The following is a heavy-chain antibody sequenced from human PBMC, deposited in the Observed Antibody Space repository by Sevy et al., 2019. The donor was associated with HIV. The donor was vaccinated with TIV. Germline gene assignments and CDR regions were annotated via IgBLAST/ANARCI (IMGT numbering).Heavy chain of an antibody. CDR1: GFTVSSNY. V-gene: IGHV3-53*01. Sequence: GGSLRLSCAASGFTVSSNYMSWVRQAPGKGLEWVSVIYSGGSTYYADSVKGRFTISRDNSKNTLYLQMNSLRAEDTAVYYCARAMDGNDAFDIWGQGTMVTVSS. CDR2: IYSGGST. CDR3: ARAMDGNDAFDI. J-gene: IGHJ3*02. D-gene: IGHD1-26*01.